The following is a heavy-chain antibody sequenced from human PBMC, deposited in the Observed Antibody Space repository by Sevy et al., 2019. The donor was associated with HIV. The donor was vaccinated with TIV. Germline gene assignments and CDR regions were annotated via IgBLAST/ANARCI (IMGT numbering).Heavy chain of an antibody. CDR1: GFTFSSYA. V-gene: IGHV3-23*01. CDR2: ISGSGGNR. D-gene: IGHD1-26*01. CDR3: AKNRVGSYPDY. Sequence: GGSLRLSCTASGFTFSSYAMSWVRQAPGKGLEWVSTISGSGGNRYYADSLKGRFTISRDNSRNTGLLQMTNLRAEDTAVYYCAKNRVGSYPDYWGQGTLVTVSS. J-gene: IGHJ4*02.